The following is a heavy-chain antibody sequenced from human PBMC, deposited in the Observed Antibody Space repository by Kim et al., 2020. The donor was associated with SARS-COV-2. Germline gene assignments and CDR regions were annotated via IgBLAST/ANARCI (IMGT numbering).Heavy chain of an antibody. D-gene: IGHD3-16*01. Sequence: GGSLRLSCAGSGFRFNDYGMSWVRQVPGKGLEWVSGINWNGRSIGYTDSVKGRFTISRNNAKNSLSLQLTSLRGEDTAVYYCVRGGPPSYYYHGMDVWGQGTTVTV. CDR2: INWNGRSI. CDR3: VRGGPPSYYYHGMDV. V-gene: IGHV3-20*04. CDR1: GFRFNDYG. J-gene: IGHJ6*02.